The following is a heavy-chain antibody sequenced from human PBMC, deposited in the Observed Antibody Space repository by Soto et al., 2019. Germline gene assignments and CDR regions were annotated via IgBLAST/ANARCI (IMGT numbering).Heavy chain of an antibody. CDR2: IIPIFGTA. CDR1: GGTFSSYA. D-gene: IGHD1-26*01. J-gene: IGHJ6*02. Sequence: QVQLVQSGAEVKKPGSSVKVSCKASGGTFSSYAISWVRQAPGQGLEWMGGIIPIFGTANYAQKFQGRVTITADESTRTAYMELSSLRSEDTAVYYCFGGSYWGGYYYYGMDVWGQGTTVTVSS. V-gene: IGHV1-69*01. CDR3: FGGSYWGGYYYYGMDV.